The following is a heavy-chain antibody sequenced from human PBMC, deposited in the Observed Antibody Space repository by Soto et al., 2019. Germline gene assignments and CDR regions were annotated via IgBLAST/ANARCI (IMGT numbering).Heavy chain of an antibody. CDR3: ARGRFGRAFDI. CDR2: INHSGST. Sequence: SETLSLTCAVYGGSFSGYYWSWIRQPPGKGLEWIGEINHSGSTNYNPSLKSRVTISVDTSKNQFSLKLSSVTAADTAVYYCARGRFGRAFDIWGKGTMVTVSS. D-gene: IGHD3-10*01. V-gene: IGHV4-34*01. CDR1: GGSFSGYY. J-gene: IGHJ3*02.